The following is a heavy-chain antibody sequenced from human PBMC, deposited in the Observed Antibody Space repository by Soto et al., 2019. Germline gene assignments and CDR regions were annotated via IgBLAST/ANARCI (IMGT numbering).Heavy chain of an antibody. CDR3: VRGGYCSRAICPTKNINHFDP. V-gene: IGHV3-23*01. D-gene: IGHD2-2*01. J-gene: IGHJ5*02. CDR1: GFAFSDYA. Sequence: EVQLLESGGGLKQPGESLRISCAASGFAFSDYAMNWDRQAPGKGLEWVSAISGGGGITYYADSVKGRFTISKDDSRSTLYLQMSSLRAEDTAVYFCVRGGYCSRAICPTKNINHFDPWGQGSLVTVTS. CDR2: ISGGGGIT.